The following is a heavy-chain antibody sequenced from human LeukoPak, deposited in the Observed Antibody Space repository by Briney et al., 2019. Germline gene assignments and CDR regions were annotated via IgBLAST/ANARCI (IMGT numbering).Heavy chain of an antibody. J-gene: IGHJ4*02. V-gene: IGHV3-23*01. CDR3: AKDHGTAVAGFYY. D-gene: IGHD6-19*01. CDR2: ITGTGGST. Sequence: GGSLRLSCAASRFSLSTYGVSWVRQPPGKGLEWVSGITGTGGSTYYADSVKGRFTVSRDTSKNTLYLQMNSLRAEDTAIYYCAKDHGTAVAGFYYWGQGTLVTVSS. CDR1: RFSLSTYG.